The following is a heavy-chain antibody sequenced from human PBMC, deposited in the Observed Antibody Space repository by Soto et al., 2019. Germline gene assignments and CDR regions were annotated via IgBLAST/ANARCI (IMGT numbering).Heavy chain of an antibody. CDR3: ARALEDAAAGTLRGVSWFDP. D-gene: IGHD6-13*01. V-gene: IGHV4-31*03. CDR1: GGSISSGGYY. J-gene: IGHJ5*02. CDR2: IYYSGST. Sequence: SETLSLTCTVSGGSISSGGYYWSWIRQHPGKGLEWIGYIYYSGSTYYNPSLKSRVTISVDTSKNQFSLKLSSVTAADTAVYYCARALEDAAAGTLRGVSWFDPWGQGTLVTVSS.